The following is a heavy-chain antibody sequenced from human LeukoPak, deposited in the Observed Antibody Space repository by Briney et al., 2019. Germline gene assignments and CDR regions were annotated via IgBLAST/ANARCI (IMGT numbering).Heavy chain of an antibody. D-gene: IGHD3/OR15-3a*01. CDR2: ISERAGST. CDR3: AIVWTAYSDDYFEY. J-gene: IGHJ4*02. Sequence: GGSLRLSCVVSGISLTNYALTFVRQAPVKGLEWVSYISERAGSTSYADSVKARFTISRANSKNTLYLQMNSLRAEDRAVYYCAIVWTAYSDDYFEYWGQGTLVTASS. CDR1: GISLTNYA. V-gene: IGHV3-23*01.